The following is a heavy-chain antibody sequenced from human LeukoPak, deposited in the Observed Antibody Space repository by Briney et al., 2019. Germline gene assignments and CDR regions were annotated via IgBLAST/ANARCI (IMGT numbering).Heavy chain of an antibody. CDR1: GYAFTSYY. J-gene: IGHJ4*02. CDR3: AKEGNSGWVSRY. CDR2: INPSGATT. D-gene: IGHD6-19*01. V-gene: IGHV1-46*01. Sequence: ASVWASCKASGYAFTSYYIHWVRQAPGQGLEWMGMINPSGATTTYAQNFQGRVTMTRDTSTRTAYMELSSLRSEDTAVYYCAKEGNSGWVSRYRGPETLVTVSS.